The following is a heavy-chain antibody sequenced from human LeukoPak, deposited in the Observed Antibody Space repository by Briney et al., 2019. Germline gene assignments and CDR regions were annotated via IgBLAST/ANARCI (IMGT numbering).Heavy chain of an antibody. Sequence: PGGSLRLSCAASGFTFSSYWMSWVRQAPGKGLEWVANIKEDGSEKNYVDFVKGRFTISRDNAKNSLYLQMNSLRAEDTAVYYCARGGSENDYWGQGTLVTVSS. J-gene: IGHJ4*02. CDR3: ARGGSENDY. D-gene: IGHD3-10*01. V-gene: IGHV3-7*01. CDR1: GFTFSSYW. CDR2: IKEDGSEK.